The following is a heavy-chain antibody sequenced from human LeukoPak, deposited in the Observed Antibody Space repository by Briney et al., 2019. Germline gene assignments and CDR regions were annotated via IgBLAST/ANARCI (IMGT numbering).Heavy chain of an antibody. CDR2: ISSSSSYT. V-gene: IGHV3-11*05. J-gene: IGHJ4*02. CDR1: GFTFSDYY. CDR3: ARAGGDYGERYDY. Sequence: TLRLSCAASGFTFSDYYMSWIRPAPGKGMEWVSYISSSSSYTNYADSVKGRFTISRDNAKNSLYLQMNSLRAEDTAVYYCARAGGDYGERYDYWGQGTLVTVSS. D-gene: IGHD4-17*01.